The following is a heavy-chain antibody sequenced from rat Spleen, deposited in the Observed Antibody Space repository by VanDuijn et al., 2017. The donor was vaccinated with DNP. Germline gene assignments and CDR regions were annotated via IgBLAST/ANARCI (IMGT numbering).Heavy chain of an antibody. CDR1: GFSLTTYG. CDR3: SKDSYGDNFDY. V-gene: IGHV2S12*01. CDR2: ISNGGDT. D-gene: IGHD1-11*01. Sequence: QVKLKESGPGLVQPSQTLSLTCTVSGFSLTTYGVAWVRQPPGKGLEWIAAISNGGDTHYNSVLKSRLSISRDISESQVFLKVNSLQIEDTAIYFCSKDSYGDNFDYWGQGTLVTVSS. J-gene: IGHJ3*01.